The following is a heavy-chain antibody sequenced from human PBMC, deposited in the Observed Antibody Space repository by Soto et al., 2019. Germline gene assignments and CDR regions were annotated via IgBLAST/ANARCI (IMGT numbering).Heavy chain of an antibody. J-gene: IGHJ4*02. CDR3: ARFQYYYDSSGSYFDY. Sequence: GESLKISCKGSGYSFTSYWIGWLRQMPGKGLVWMGSIYSGDSDTRYSPSFQGQVTISADKSISTAYLQRSTLTAADTAMYYCARFQYYYDSSGSYFDYWGQGTLVTVSS. CDR1: GYSFTSYW. CDR2: IYSGDSDT. D-gene: IGHD3-22*01. V-gene: IGHV5-51*01.